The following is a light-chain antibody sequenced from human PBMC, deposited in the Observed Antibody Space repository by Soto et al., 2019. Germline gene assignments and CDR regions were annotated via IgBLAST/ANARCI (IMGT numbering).Light chain of an antibody. V-gene: IGKV3-15*01. J-gene: IGKJ1*01. CDR3: QHYNNWPPWT. CDR1: QSVSSN. Sequence: EIVMTQSPATLSVSPGERVTLSCRASQSVSSNLAWYQQKPGQAPRLLIYGASTRATGIPARFSGSGSGTELTLTISSLQSEDFAVYYCQHYNNWPPWTFGHGTKVEIK. CDR2: GAS.